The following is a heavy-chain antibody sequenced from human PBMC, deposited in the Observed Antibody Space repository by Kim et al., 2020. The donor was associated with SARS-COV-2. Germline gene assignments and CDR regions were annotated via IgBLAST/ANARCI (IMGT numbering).Heavy chain of an antibody. D-gene: IGHD3-22*01. Sequence: GGSLRLSCAASGFTFSNYGMHWVRQAPGKGLEWVAVSWYDGSNKYYADSVKGRFTISRDNSKNTLYLQMNSLRAEDTAVYYCVRDGYYYDSSGLGDFDLWGRGTLVTVSS. CDR1: GFTFSNYG. CDR2: SWYDGSNK. V-gene: IGHV3-33*01. CDR3: VRDGYYYDSSGLGDFDL. J-gene: IGHJ2*01.